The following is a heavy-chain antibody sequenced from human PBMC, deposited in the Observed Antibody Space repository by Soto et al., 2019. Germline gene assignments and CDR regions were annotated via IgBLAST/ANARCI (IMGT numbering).Heavy chain of an antibody. CDR3: ARVRYFDWLNFWTGFDP. CDR1: GFTFSSYW. D-gene: IGHD3-9*01. Sequence: GGSLRLSCAASGFTFSSYWMSWVRQAPGKGLEWVANIKQDGSEKYYVDSVKGRFTISRDNAKNSLYLQMNSLRAEDTAVYYCARVRYFDWLNFWTGFDPWGQGTLVTVSS. CDR2: IKQDGSEK. V-gene: IGHV3-7*05. J-gene: IGHJ5*02.